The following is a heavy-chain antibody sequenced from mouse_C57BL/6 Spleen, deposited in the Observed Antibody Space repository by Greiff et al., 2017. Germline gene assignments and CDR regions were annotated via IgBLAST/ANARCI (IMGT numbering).Heavy chain of an antibody. CDR2: ISSGGSYT. Sequence: EVQVVESGGDLVKPGGSLKLSCAASGFTFSSYGMSWVRQTPDKRLEWVATISSGGSYTYYPDSVKGRFTISRDNAKNTLYLQMSSLKSEDTAMYYCASQGDYELVFDYWGQGTALTVTS. D-gene: IGHD2-4*01. V-gene: IGHV5-6*01. CDR1: GFTFSSYG. CDR3: ASQGDYELVFDY. J-gene: IGHJ2*01.